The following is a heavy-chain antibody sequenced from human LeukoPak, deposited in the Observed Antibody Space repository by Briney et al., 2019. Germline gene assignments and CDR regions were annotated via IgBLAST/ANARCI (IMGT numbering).Heavy chain of an antibody. J-gene: IGHJ5*02. CDR2: IYDSGSA. V-gene: IGHV4-59*01. D-gene: IGHD4-23*01. Sequence: SETLSLTCTVSGGSIHNYIWSWIRQPPGKGLEWIGFIYDSGSANYNPSLQGRVTISVDTSKNQFSLKLNSVTAADTAVYYRSRSPLAGDYGGIDPWGQGTLVTVSS. CDR3: SRSPLAGDYGGIDP. CDR1: GGSIHNYI.